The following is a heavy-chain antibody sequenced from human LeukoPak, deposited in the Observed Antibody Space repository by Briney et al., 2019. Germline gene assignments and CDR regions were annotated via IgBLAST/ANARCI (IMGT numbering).Heavy chain of an antibody. V-gene: IGHV3-23*01. CDR1: GFTFSSYA. Sequence: QPGGSLRLSCAASGFTFSSYAMSWVRQAPEKGLEWVSAISGSGGSTYYADSVKGRFTISRDNSKNTLYLQMNSLRAEDTAVYYCAKDRYSSSWTGGPFQHWGQGTLVTVSS. D-gene: IGHD6-13*01. CDR3: AKDRYSSSWTGGPFQH. CDR2: ISGSGGST. J-gene: IGHJ1*01.